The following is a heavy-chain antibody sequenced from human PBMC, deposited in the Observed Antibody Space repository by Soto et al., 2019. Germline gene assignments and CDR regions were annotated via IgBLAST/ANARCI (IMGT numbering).Heavy chain of an antibody. CDR1: GYTVTDLS. D-gene: IGHD1-1*01. J-gene: IGHJ6*04. CDR2: FEPEDGEI. Sequence: QVRLVQSGAEVKRPGASVKVSCKVSGYTVTDLSIHWVRQSPGKGLEWMANFEPEDGEIVYAQKFQGRVKVTEDTTANQPYLDLTTRPKTPTPVYYCAVGPQKTKIPPPPNTGWTVGAKGTRAPFSS. V-gene: IGHV1-24*01. CDR3: AVGPQKTKIPPPPNTGWTV.